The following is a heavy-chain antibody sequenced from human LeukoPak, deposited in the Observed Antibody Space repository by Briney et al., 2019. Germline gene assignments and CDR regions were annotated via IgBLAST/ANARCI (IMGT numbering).Heavy chain of an antibody. CDR2: VMKDGIDK. CDR3: ARGGHCTSRGCSPTLFDY. J-gene: IGHJ4*02. D-gene: IGHD2-15*01. V-gene: IGHV3-7*01. Sequence: GGSLRLSCVASGFSISNYWMGWARQAPGKGLEWVANVMKDGIDKYYVTSVRGRFSVSRDNGKNSLSLQMNSLRAEDTAVYYCARGGHCTSRGCSPTLFDYWGQGTLVTVSS. CDR1: GFSISNYW.